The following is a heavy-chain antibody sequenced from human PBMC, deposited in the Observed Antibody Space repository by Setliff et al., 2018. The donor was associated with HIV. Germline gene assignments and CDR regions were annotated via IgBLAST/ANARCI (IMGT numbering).Heavy chain of an antibody. V-gene: IGHV3-23*01. CDR1: GFAFDNYC. D-gene: IGHD6-13*01. Sequence: PGGSLRLSCAASGFAFDNYCMTWVRQAPGKGLEWVSSISNNGGKTYYADSEKGRFTISRDNSKNTLYLQMNSLRAADTAVYYCAEDAFPVSNTWYGGIDCWGQGTLVTVSS. CDR2: ISNNGGKT. J-gene: IGHJ4*02. CDR3: AEDAFPVSNTWYGGIDC.